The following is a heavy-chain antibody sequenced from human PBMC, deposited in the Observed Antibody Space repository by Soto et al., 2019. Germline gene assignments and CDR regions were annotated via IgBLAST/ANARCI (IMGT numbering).Heavy chain of an antibody. D-gene: IGHD6-13*01. J-gene: IGHJ6*02. V-gene: IGHV2-5*02. CDR1: GFSLSTSGVG. CDR3: GACSSWYCYYYGMDV. CDR2: IYWDDDK. Sequence: QITLKESGPTLVKPTQTLTLTCTFSGFSLSTSGVGVGWIRQPPGKALEWLALIYWDDDKRYSPSLKSRLTIAKDPSKNQVVLTMTNMAPVDTATYYCGACSSWYCYYYGMDVWGQGTTVTVSS.